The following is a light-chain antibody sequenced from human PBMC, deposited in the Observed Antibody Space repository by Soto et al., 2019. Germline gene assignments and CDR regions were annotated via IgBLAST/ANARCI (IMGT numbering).Light chain of an antibody. J-gene: IGKJ1*01. CDR1: QSVSSTY. CDR3: QQYGSSWT. Sequence: EIVLTQSPDTLSLSPGERATLSCRASQSVSSTYLAWYQQKPGQAPRLLIYGASSRATGIPDRFSGSGSGADFILTISRLEPEDFAMYYCQQYGSSWTFGQGTKVDIK. V-gene: IGKV3-20*01. CDR2: GAS.